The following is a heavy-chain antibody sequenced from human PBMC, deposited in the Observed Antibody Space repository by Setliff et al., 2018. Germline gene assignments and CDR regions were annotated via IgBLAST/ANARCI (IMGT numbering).Heavy chain of an antibody. J-gene: IGHJ6*02. CDR2: VYYNGNT. D-gene: IGHD5-18*01. V-gene: IGHV4-59*11. Sequence: SETLSLTCTLSGGSLTQRYWSWVRQPLGKGLEWIGYVYYNGNTNYSPSLKSRVTISADTSKNQVSLKLTSATAADTAVYYCARDRTAYNYGMDVWGQGTTVTVS. CDR3: ARDRTAYNYGMDV. CDR1: GGSLTQRY.